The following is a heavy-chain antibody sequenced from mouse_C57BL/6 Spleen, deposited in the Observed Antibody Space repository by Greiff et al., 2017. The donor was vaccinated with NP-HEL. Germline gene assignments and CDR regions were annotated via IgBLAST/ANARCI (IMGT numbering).Heavy chain of an antibody. D-gene: IGHD2-4*01. J-gene: IGHJ1*03. Sequence: HLHHSFPELVKPGASVKIPCKASGYTFTDYNMDWVKQSHGKSLEWIGDIPHNNGGTITNQKFKGKATLTVDKSSSTAYMELRSLTSEDTAVYYCARRDDYEGYFDVWGTGTTVTVSS. CDR2: IPHNNGGT. CDR3: ARRDDYEGYFDV. V-gene: IGHV1-18*01. CDR1: GYTFTDYN.